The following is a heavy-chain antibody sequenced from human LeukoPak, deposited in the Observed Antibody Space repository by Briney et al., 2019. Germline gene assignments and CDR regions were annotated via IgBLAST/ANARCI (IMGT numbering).Heavy chain of an antibody. CDR3: ARDRDWDWNWNSRSYFDY. CDR2: INPSGGST. D-gene: IGHD1-7*01. V-gene: IGHV1-46*01. J-gene: IGHJ4*02. CDR1: GYTFTSYY. Sequence: ASVKVSCKASGYTFTSYYMHWVRQAPGQGLEWMGIINPSGGSTSYAQKFQGRVTMTRDTSTSTVYMEVSSLRSEDTAVYYCARDRDWDWNWNSRSYFDYWGQGTLVTVSS.